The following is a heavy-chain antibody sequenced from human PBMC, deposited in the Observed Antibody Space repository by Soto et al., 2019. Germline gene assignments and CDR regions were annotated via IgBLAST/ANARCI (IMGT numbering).Heavy chain of an antibody. J-gene: IGHJ3*02. Sequence: GGSLRLSCATSGFTFSAYAMTWVRQAPGKGLQWVSSIWNSGHSTNYVDSVKGRFTISRDNSNNTLYLQVNSLRAEDTAIYYCARDPNGDFIGAFDIWGQGIMVTVSS. D-gene: IGHD4-17*01. CDR2: IWNSGHST. CDR1: GFTFSAYA. CDR3: ARDPNGDFIGAFDI. V-gene: IGHV3-23*01.